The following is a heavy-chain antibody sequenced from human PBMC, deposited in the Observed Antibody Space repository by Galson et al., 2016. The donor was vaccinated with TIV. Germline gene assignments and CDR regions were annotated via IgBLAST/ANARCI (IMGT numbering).Heavy chain of an antibody. CDR3: ARPPYCGGDCYKYDH. V-gene: IGHV1-2*06. CDR2: INPNSGGS. D-gene: IGHD2-21*01. CDR1: GYMFIAYY. J-gene: IGHJ4*02. Sequence: SVKVSCKASGYMFIAYYIHWVRQAPGHGLEWMGRINPNSGGSNSAQKFQGRVTITWDTSASTAYMELSSLRFEDTAVYYCARPPYCGGDCYKYDHWGQGTRVTVYS.